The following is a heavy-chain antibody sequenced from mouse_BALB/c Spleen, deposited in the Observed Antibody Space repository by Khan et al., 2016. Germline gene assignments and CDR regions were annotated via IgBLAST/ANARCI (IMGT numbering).Heavy chain of an antibody. CDR3: APFHWVYYAMDY. V-gene: IGHV2-9*02. CDR2: IWAGGST. J-gene: IGHJ4*01. Sequence: GQIQESGKGVVAPSQRLSRNCTVVGFSLRRYGVHWVRQPPGKGLEWLGVIWAGGSTNYNSALMSRLSISKDNSKSQVFLKMNSLQTDDTAMYYCAPFHWVYYAMDYWGQGTSVTVSS. CDR1: GFSLRRYG. D-gene: IGHD4-1*01.